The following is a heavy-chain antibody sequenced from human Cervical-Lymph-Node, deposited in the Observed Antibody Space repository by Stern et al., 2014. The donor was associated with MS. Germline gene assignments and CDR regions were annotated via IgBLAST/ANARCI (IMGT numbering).Heavy chain of an antibody. CDR2: SYPGDSKT. CDR1: GFKFSIYW. CDR3: ARQTTAWASDV. Sequence: EVQLGESGAELIRPGESLKISCKGSGFKFSIYWIAWVRQMPGKGLEWMGISYPGDSKTRHSASFQGQVTMPADKSTSTAYLQWSSLNASDTAMYFCARQTTAWASDVWGQGTLVTVSS. J-gene: IGHJ4*02. D-gene: IGHD1-14*01. V-gene: IGHV5-51*01.